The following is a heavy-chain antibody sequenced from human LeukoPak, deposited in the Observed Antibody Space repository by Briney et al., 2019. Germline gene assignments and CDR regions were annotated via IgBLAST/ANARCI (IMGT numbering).Heavy chain of an antibody. D-gene: IGHD5-24*01. J-gene: IGHJ4*02. CDR1: EFTFSNYA. CDR2: ISGSGGST. Sequence: PGGSLRLSCAASEFTFSNYAMNWVRQAPGKGLEWVAAISGSGGSTYYADSVKGRSTISRDNSKNTLYLQMNSLRAEDTAVYYCAKDREMATITIAYYFDYWGQGTLVTVSS. CDR3: AKDREMATITIAYYFDY. V-gene: IGHV3-23*01.